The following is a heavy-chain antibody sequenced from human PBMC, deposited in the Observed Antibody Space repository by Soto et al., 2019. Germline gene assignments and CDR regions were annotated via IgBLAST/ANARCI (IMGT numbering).Heavy chain of an antibody. V-gene: IGHV5-51*01. Sequence: AESLKCSDTASVRTVINHGIAWVRQMRGKRLEWMGIIYPGDSDARYSPSFAGQATISVDKSITPAYLHWSSLEASDSAVYYCARQGEMAATPADAFDIWGQGTLVTVSS. J-gene: IGHJ3*02. CDR2: IYPGDSDA. CDR1: VRTVINHG. CDR3: ARQGEMAATPADAFDI. D-gene: IGHD6-19*01.